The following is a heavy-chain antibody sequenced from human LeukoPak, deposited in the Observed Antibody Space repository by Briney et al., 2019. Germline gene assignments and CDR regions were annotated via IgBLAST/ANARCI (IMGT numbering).Heavy chain of an antibody. J-gene: IGHJ4*02. D-gene: IGHD6-19*01. CDR3: ARAVSGRFDY. CDR1: GGSMSPYH. V-gene: IGHV4-59*08. CDR2: IYYSGST. Sequence: SETLSLTCTVSGGSMSPYHWGWIRQPPGKGLEWTGYIYYSGSTNHNPSLNSRVTISVDTSKNQFSLRLSSVTAADTAIYYCARAVSGRFDYWGQGTLVTVSS.